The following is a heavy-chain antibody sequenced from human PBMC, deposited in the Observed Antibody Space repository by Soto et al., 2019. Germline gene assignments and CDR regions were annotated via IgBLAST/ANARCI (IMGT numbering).Heavy chain of an antibody. D-gene: IGHD3-10*01. CDR3: ATSYGSGSRPFDY. J-gene: IGHJ4*02. V-gene: IGHV1-69*02. Sequence: QVQLVQSGAEVKKPGSAVKVSCKSSGDTFNFYTFSWVRQAPEQGLEWMGRIIPMVGMSNYAQRFQGSVMIIADRSTNTTDMQLSSLGSEDTAPYYCATSYGSGSRPFDYWGQGTPVTVSS. CDR2: IIPMVGMS. CDR1: GDTFNFYT.